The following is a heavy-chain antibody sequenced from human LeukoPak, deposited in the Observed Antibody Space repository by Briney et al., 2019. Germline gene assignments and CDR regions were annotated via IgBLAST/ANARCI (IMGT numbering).Heavy chain of an antibody. V-gene: IGHV3-23*01. D-gene: IGHD5-12*01. J-gene: IGHJ3*02. CDR1: GFTFSSYA. Sequence: GGSLRLSCAASGFTFSSYAMSWVRQAPGEGLEWVSAISGSGRDTYYADSVKGRFTISRDDSKNTLYLQMNSLRAEDTAVYYCARAQVVAGDAFDIWGQGTMVTVSS. CDR2: ISGSGRDT. CDR3: ARAQVVAGDAFDI.